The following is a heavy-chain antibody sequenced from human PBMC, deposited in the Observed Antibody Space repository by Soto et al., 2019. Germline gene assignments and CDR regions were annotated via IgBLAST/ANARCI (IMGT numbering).Heavy chain of an antibody. D-gene: IGHD2-21*02. J-gene: IGHJ4*02. CDR1: WGSISNRDYY. V-gene: IGHV4-30-4*01. CDR2: IYYSGST. CDR3: ARAPRGIVVVTD. Sequence: SETLSLTCTVAWGSISNRDYYRRCIRQPPGKGLEWIGYIYYSGSTYYNPSLKSRVTISVDTSKNQFSLKLSSVTAADTAVYYCARAPRGIVVVTDWGQGTLVTVSS.